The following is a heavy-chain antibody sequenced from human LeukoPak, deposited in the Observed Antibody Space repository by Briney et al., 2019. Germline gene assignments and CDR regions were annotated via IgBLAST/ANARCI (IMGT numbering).Heavy chain of an antibody. CDR3: VNIALAVY. Sequence: GGSLRLSCSASGFTFNSYAIYWVRQAPGKGLEYLSAISSEGGTAYYADSVKGRFTISRDNSKNTVYLQMSSLRAEDTAVYYCVNIALAVYWGQGTLVTVSS. D-gene: IGHD2-21*01. CDR2: ISSEGGTA. V-gene: IGHV3-64D*09. CDR1: GFTFNSYA. J-gene: IGHJ4*02.